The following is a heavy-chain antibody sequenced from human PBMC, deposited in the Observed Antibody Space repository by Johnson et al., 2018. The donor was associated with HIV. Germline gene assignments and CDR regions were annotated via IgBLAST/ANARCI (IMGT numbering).Heavy chain of an antibody. CDR1: GSTFDDYG. CDR2: INWNGGST. J-gene: IGHJ3*02. D-gene: IGHD2-21*01. V-gene: IGHV3-20*04. Sequence: EVQLVESGGGVVRPGGSLRLSCAASGSTFDDYGMSWVRQAPGKGLEWVSGINWNGGSTGYAESVKGRFTISRDNAKNSLQLQMTSLRAEDTAVYYCARDRASILWVGATQFAFDIWGQGTMVTVSS. CDR3: ARDRASILWVGATQFAFDI.